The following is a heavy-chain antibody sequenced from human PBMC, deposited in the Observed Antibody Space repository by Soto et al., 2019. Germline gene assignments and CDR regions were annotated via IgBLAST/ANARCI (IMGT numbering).Heavy chain of an antibody. Sequence: GGSLRLSCAASGFTFSSYWLIWVRQAPGKGLEWVANIKKDGSESYYVDSVKGRFTISRDNAKNSLYLQMNSLRAEDTAVYYCARETYYYGSGSYYLIDYWGQGT. J-gene: IGHJ4*02. CDR3: ARETYYYGSGSYYLIDY. CDR1: GFTFSSYW. D-gene: IGHD3-10*01. CDR2: IKKDGSES. V-gene: IGHV3-7*04.